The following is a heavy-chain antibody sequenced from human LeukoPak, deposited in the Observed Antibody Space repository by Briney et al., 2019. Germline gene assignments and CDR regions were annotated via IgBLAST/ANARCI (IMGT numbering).Heavy chain of an antibody. CDR1: GYTFNDYA. D-gene: IGHD3-9*01. CDR3: ARGLGQIAGYCIQAFEN. CDR2: IAGVGGTT. Sequence: PGGSLRLSCAASGYTFNDYAVSCVPHARGRGREWGSGIAGVGGTTHYADSAKGRFTITRDNSRNTLFLKMNNLRAEDTAVYYCARGLGQIAGYCIQAFENWGQGTLVTVSS. V-gene: IGHV3-23*01. J-gene: IGHJ4*02.